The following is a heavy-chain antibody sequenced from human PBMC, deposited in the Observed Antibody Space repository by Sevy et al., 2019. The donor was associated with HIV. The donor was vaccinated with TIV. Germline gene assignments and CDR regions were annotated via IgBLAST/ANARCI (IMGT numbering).Heavy chain of an antibody. Sequence: ASVKVSCKTSGGTFTSYLISWVRQAPGQGLEWIGGIIPLLRLSNYAQKLQGRLTITADETTSTVYMELRSLTSEDTAVYFCARDQDGDYVYWGQGSLVTVSS. CDR1: GGTFTSYL. D-gene: IGHD4-17*01. CDR2: IIPLLRLS. V-gene: IGHV1-69*13. J-gene: IGHJ4*02. CDR3: ARDQDGDYVY.